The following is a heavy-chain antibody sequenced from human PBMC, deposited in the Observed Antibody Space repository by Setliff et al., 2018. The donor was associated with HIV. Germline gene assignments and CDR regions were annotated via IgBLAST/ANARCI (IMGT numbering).Heavy chain of an antibody. CDR3: ATDVAGKYDY. D-gene: IGHD2-15*01. Sequence: PEGSLRLSCAASGFIFSSKWMHWVRQVPGKGLVWVSRIDTDGSITSYADSVKGRFTISRDNAKSTLYLQMNNLRAEDTALYYCATDVAGKYDYWGQGTLVTVSS. CDR1: GFIFSSKW. J-gene: IGHJ4*02. V-gene: IGHV3-74*01. CDR2: IDTDGSIT.